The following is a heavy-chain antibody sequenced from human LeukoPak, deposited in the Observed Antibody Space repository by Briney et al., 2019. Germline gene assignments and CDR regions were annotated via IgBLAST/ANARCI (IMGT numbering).Heavy chain of an antibody. CDR1: GFTFSSYA. D-gene: IGHD3-10*01. Sequence: GGSLRLSCAASGFTFSSYAMSWVRQAPGKGLEWVSSISSSSYIYYADSVKGRFTISRDNAKNSLYLQMNSLRAEDTAVYYCASLYYYGSGSSPFDYWGQGTLVTVSS. V-gene: IGHV3-21*01. J-gene: IGHJ4*02. CDR2: ISSSSYI. CDR3: ASLYYYGSGSSPFDY.